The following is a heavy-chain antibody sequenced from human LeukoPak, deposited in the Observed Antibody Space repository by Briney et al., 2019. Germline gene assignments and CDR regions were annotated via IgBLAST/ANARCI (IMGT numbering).Heavy chain of an antibody. V-gene: IGHV1-69*13. D-gene: IGHD6-13*01. CDR3: ARDRAAAGTWFDY. CDR2: IIPIFGTA. CDR1: GGTFSNYA. J-gene: IGHJ4*02. Sequence: SVKVSCTASGGTFSNYAINWVRQAPGQGLEWMGGIIPIFGTANYAQKFQGRVTITADESTSTAYMDLSSLRSEDTAVYYCARDRAAAGTWFDYWGQGTLVTVSS.